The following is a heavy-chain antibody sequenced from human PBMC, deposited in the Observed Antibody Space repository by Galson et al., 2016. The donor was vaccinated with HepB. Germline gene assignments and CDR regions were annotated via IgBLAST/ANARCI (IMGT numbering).Heavy chain of an antibody. Sequence: SLRLSCAASGFNFNIHWMYWVRQAPGKGLEWVASIKGDGSDKKYADSAEGRFTIFRDNAKESLYLQMISLRVEDTAVYYCARDEISGWHADFWGQGTLVTVSS. D-gene: IGHD6-19*01. CDR1: GFNFNIHW. J-gene: IGHJ4*02. CDR3: ARDEISGWHADF. CDR2: IKGDGSDK. V-gene: IGHV3-7*03.